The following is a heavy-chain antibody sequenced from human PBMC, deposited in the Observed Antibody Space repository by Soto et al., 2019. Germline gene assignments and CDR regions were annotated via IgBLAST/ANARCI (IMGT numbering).Heavy chain of an antibody. D-gene: IGHD2-21*02. Sequence: QVQLVQSGPEVKKPGASVKVSCKASGYIFNNYGLSWVRQAPGDGLEWMGWVSVSNGKTHYAQKSEGRVTRTPATTTSTAYMELRSLRSDDTAVDYCARDDRQGEGSEAVVTATRVYPGRHVCGEWTTVTVSS. CDR3: ARDDRQGEGSEAVVTATRVYPGRHV. V-gene: IGHV1-18*01. CDR1: GYIFNNYG. CDR2: VSVSNGKT. J-gene: IGHJ6*04.